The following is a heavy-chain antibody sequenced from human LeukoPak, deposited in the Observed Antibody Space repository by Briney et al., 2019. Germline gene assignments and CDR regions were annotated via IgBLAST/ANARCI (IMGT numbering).Heavy chain of an antibody. J-gene: IGHJ4*02. CDR2: ISAYNGNT. CDR1: GYTFTSCG. Sequence: GASVKVSCKASGYTFTSCGFSWVRQPPGQGLEWVGWISAYNGNTNYAQKLQGRVTMTTDKSTSTAYMELRSLRSDDTAVYYCARDEQPDVEFDYWGQGTLVTVSS. V-gene: IGHV1-18*01. CDR3: ARDEQPDVEFDY. D-gene: IGHD6-13*01.